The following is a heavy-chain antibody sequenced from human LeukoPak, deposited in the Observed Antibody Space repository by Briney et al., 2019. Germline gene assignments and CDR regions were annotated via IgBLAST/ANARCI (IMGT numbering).Heavy chain of an antibody. D-gene: IGHD2-2*01. V-gene: IGHV3-30*18. Sequence: GGSLRLSCAASGFTFSSYGMHWVRQAPGKGLEWVAVISYGGSNKYYADSVKGRFTISRDNSKNTLYLQMNSLRAEDTAVYYCAKDFPPYCSSTSCLPGYWGQGTLVTVSS. CDR1: GFTFSSYG. CDR2: ISYGGSNK. J-gene: IGHJ4*02. CDR3: AKDFPPYCSSTSCLPGY.